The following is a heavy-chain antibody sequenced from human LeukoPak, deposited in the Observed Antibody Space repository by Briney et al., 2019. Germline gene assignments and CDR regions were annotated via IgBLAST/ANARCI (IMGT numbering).Heavy chain of an antibody. CDR1: GFIFKKYW. D-gene: IGHD4-23*01. CDR3: ARDPIDGGPLGY. V-gene: IGHV3-53*01. J-gene: IGHJ4*02. Sequence: GGSLRLSCAASGFIFKKYWMNWVRQVPGKGLEWVSVIYSGGSTYYADSVKGRFTISRDNSKNTLYLQMNSLRAEDTAVYYCARDPIDGGPLGYWGQGTLVTVSS. CDR2: IYSGGST.